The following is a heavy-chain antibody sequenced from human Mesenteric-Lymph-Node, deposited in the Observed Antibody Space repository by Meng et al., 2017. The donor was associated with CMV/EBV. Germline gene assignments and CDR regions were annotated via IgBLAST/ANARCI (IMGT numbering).Heavy chain of an antibody. Sequence: SGFNFSNYGMHWVRQAPGKGLEWVAFIRYTGSNKYYPDSVKGRFTISRDNSKNTLYLQMNSLRPEDTAVYYCSTFLNYYDTSGSHSYWGQGTLVTVSS. V-gene: IGHV3-30*02. CDR1: GFNFSNYG. J-gene: IGHJ4*02. CDR2: IRYTGSNK. CDR3: STFLNYYDTSGSHSY. D-gene: IGHD3-22*01.